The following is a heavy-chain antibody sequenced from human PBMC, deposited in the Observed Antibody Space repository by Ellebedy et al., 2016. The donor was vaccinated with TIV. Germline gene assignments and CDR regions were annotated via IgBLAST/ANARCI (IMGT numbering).Heavy chain of an antibody. CDR1: GFTFSSYA. Sequence: GESLKISXAASGFTFSSYAMSWVRQAPGKGLEWVSAISGSGGSTYYADSVKGRFTISRDNSKNTLYLQMNSLRAEDTAVYYCAKGVSPIPHDAFDIWGQGTMVTVSS. D-gene: IGHD6-6*01. CDR2: ISGSGGST. V-gene: IGHV3-23*01. CDR3: AKGVSPIPHDAFDI. J-gene: IGHJ3*02.